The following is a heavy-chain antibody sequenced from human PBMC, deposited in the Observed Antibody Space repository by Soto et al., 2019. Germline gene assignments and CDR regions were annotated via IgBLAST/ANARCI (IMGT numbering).Heavy chain of an antibody. CDR3: STERPFRELLPFDY. D-gene: IGHD3-10*01. V-gene: IGHV3-48*01. Sequence: PGGSLRLPCAASGFTFSIDSMNWVRQAPGKGLEWVSYISSSSSTIYYADSVKGRFTISRDDSKNTLYLQMNSLKIEDTAVYWCSTERPFRELLPFDYWGQGTLVTVSS. CDR1: GFTFSIDS. CDR2: ISSSSSTI. J-gene: IGHJ4*02.